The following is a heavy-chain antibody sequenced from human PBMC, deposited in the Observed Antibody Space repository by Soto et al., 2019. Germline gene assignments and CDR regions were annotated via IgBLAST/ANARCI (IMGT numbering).Heavy chain of an antibody. D-gene: IGHD4-17*01. CDR1: GFTFSSYN. CDR3: PRSYGDYEGEDY. V-gene: IGHV3-48*02. CDR2: ISSGGSTI. Sequence: PRGSLRLSCAASGFTFSSYNMNWVRQAPGKGLEWVSYISSGGSTIYYADSVKGRFTISRDNAKNSLFLQMNSLRDEDTAVYYCPRSYGDYEGEDYSGQGPLVTVSS. J-gene: IGHJ4*02.